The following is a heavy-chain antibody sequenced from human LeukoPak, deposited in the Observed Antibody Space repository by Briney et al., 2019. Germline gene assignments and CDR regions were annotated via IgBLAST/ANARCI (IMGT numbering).Heavy chain of an antibody. V-gene: IGHV1-69*04. CDR3: AREDYYGSGSPDAFDI. D-gene: IGHD3-10*01. J-gene: IGHJ3*02. Sequence: SVTVSLKCTVCTFSSYAISWVRQAPAQGLEWMGMISPNRGIANYAQKFQGRVTITADNSTSTAYMEMSSLRSEDTAVYYCAREDYYGSGSPDAFDIWGQGTMVTVSS. CDR2: ISPNRGIA. CDR1: VCTFSSYA.